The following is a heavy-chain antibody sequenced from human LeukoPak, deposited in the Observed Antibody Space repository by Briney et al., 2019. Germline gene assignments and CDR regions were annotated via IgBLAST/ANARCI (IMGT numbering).Heavy chain of an antibody. CDR1: GFTFSIYA. D-gene: IGHD2-8*01. V-gene: IGHV3-23*01. Sequence: GGSLRLSCAASGFTFSIYAMSWVRQAPGKGLEWVSAISGSGGSTYYADSVKGRFTISRDNSKNTLYLQMNSLRAEDTAVYYCAKAPLIVLMVTQYYFDYWGQGTLVNVSS. J-gene: IGHJ4*02. CDR2: ISGSGGST. CDR3: AKAPLIVLMVTQYYFDY.